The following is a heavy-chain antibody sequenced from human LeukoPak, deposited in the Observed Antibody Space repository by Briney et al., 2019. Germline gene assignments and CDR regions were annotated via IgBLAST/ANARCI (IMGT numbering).Heavy chain of an antibody. CDR1: GFTFSSYS. CDR2: ISDDSNYI. J-gene: IGHJ4*02. CDR3: AKDLDYYGSGSDY. V-gene: IGHV3-21*01. D-gene: IGHD3-10*01. Sequence: SGGSLRLSCAASGFTFSSYSMSWVRQAPGKGLEWVSSISDDSNYIYYADSVEGRFTISRDNAKNSLYLQMNSLRAEDTAVYYCAKDLDYYGSGSDYWGQGTLVTVSS.